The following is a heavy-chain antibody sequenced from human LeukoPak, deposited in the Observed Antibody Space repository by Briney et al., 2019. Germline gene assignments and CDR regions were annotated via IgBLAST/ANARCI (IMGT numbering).Heavy chain of an antibody. V-gene: IGHV3-74*01. Sequence: PGGFLRLSCAASGFTFSTYWMHWVRQAPGKGLVWVSRITTDGSSTSYADSVKGRFTISRDNAKNTLYLQMNSLRTEDTSVYYCAEDQQLQPFHYWGQGTLVTVSS. CDR1: GFTFSTYW. J-gene: IGHJ4*02. CDR2: ITTDGSST. CDR3: AEDQQLQPFHY. D-gene: IGHD2-2*01.